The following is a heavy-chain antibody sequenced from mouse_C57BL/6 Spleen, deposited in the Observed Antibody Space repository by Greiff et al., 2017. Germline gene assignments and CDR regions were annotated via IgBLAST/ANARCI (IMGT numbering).Heavy chain of an antibody. V-gene: IGHV1-55*01. Sequence: QVQLQQPGAELVKPGASVKMSCKASGYTFTSYWITWVKQRPGQGLEWIGDIYPGSGSTKYNEKFKGKATLTVDTSSNTAYMQLSSLTSEDSAVYYCASGVVSPFAYWGQGTLVTVSA. CDR3: ASGVVSPFAY. D-gene: IGHD1-1*02. CDR2: IYPGSGST. CDR1: GYTFTSYW. J-gene: IGHJ3*01.